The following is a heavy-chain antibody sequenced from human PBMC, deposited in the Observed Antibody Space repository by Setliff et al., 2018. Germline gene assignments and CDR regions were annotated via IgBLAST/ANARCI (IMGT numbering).Heavy chain of an antibody. J-gene: IGHJ6*02. Sequence: SETLSLTCTVSGGSISSSSYYWGWIRQPPGKGLEWIGSIYYSGSTNYNPSLKSRVTMSVDTSKSQVSLKLSSVTAADTGVYYCVRGYGSGSYPYYYGTDVWGQGTTVTVS. CDR3: VRGYGSGSYPYYYGTDV. CDR1: GGSISSSSYY. V-gene: IGHV4-39*07. CDR2: IYYSGST. D-gene: IGHD3-10*01.